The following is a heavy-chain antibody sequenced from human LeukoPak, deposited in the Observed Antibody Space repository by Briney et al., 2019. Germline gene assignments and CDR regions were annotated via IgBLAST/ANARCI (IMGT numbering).Heavy chain of an antibody. D-gene: IGHD4/OR15-4a*01. CDR3: ARDGALDS. V-gene: IGHV1-2*02. Sequence: ASVKVSCKASGYTFTGYYMHWVRQAPGQGLEWMGWINPNSGDTNSAQKYQGRVTMTRDTSISTAYMELSRLRLDDTAVYYCARDGALDSWGQGTRVTVSS. CDR1: GYTFTGYY. J-gene: IGHJ4*02. CDR2: INPNSGDT.